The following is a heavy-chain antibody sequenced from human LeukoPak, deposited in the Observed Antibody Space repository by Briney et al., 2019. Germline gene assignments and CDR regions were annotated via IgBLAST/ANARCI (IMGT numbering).Heavy chain of an antibody. V-gene: IGHV1-8*01. CDR3: APNYPRYCSSTSCYTGDY. D-gene: IGHD2-2*02. J-gene: IGHJ4*02. CDR1: GYTFTSYD. CDR2: MNPNSGNT. Sequence: ASVKVSCKASGYTFTSYDINWVRQATGQGLEWMGWMNPNSGNTGYAQKFQGRVTMTRNTSISTAYMELSSLRSEDTAVYYCAPNYPRYCSSTSCYTGDYWGQGTLVTVSS.